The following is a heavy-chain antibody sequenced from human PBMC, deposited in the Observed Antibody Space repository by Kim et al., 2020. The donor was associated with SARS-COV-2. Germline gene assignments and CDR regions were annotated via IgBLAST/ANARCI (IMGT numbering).Heavy chain of an antibody. J-gene: IGHJ4*02. CDR2: ISSSGSTI. D-gene: IGHD5-18*01. CDR1: GFTFSSYE. V-gene: IGHV3-48*03. CDR3: ARVRLSGYYYFDY. Sequence: GGSLRLSCAASGFTFSSYEMNWVRQAPGKGLEWVSYISSSGSTIYYADSVKGRFTISRDNAKNSLYLQMNSLRAEDTAVYYCARVRLSGYYYFDYWGQGTLVTVSS.